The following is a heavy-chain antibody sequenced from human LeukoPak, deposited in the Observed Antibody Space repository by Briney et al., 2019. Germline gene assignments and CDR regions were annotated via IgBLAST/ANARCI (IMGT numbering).Heavy chain of an antibody. D-gene: IGHD3-10*01. CDR1: GYTFTSYY. CDR2: INPSGGST. V-gene: IGHV1-46*01. CDR3: ARGYGSGSPLYYYYYGMDV. Sequence: ASVKVSCKASGYTFTSYYMHWVRQAPGQGLEWMGIINPSGGSTSYAQKFQGRVTMTRDTSTSTVYMELSSLRSEDTAVYYCARGYGSGSPLYYYYYGMDVWGQGTTVTVSS. J-gene: IGHJ6*02.